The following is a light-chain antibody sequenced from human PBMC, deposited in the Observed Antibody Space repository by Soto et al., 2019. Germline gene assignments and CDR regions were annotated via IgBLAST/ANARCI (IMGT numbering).Light chain of an antibody. Sequence: QSVLTQTPSASGTPGQRVIISCSGSSSNIGSNYVYWYQQLPGTAPKLLISRDNERRSGVPDRFSGSKSGTSGALATSGLRSEDEADYYCAAWDDSLSSPVFGGGTKLTVL. CDR2: RDN. J-gene: IGLJ2*01. V-gene: IGLV1-47*01. CDR1: SSNIGSNY. CDR3: AAWDDSLSSPV.